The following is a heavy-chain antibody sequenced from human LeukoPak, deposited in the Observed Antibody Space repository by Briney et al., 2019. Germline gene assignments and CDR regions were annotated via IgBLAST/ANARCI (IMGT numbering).Heavy chain of an antibody. Sequence: ASVKVSCKASGYTFTGYYMHWVRQAPGQGLEWMGWINTNTGNPTYAQGFTGRFVFSLDTSVSTAYLQISSLKAEDTAMYYCARIRIRGVTNDAFDIWGQGTMVTVSS. CDR2: INTNTGNP. CDR3: ARIRIRGVTNDAFDI. J-gene: IGHJ3*02. D-gene: IGHD3-10*01. V-gene: IGHV7-4-1*02. CDR1: GYTFTGYY.